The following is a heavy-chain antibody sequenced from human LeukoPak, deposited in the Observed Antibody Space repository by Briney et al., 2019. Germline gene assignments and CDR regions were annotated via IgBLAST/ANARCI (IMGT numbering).Heavy chain of an antibody. J-gene: IGHJ4*02. V-gene: IGHV3-7*01. Sequence: GGSLRLSCAASGFTFSRYWMSWVRQAPGKGLEWVANIKQDGSEKYYVDSVKGRFTISRDNDKNSLYLQMNSLRAEDTAVYYCARGGRPDAYWGQGTLVTVSS. CDR3: ARGGRPDAY. CDR2: IKQDGSEK. CDR1: GFTFSRYW.